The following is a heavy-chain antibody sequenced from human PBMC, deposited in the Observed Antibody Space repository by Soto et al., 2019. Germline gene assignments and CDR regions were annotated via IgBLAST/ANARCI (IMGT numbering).Heavy chain of an antibody. CDR3: AREATTGDAFDI. Sequence: SDTLSLTCTVSGGSISSYYWSWIRQPPGKGLEWIGYIYYSGSTNYNPSLKSRVTISVDTSKNQFSLKLSSVTAADTAVYYCAREATTGDAFDIWGQGTMVTVSS. CDR2: IYYSGST. J-gene: IGHJ3*02. V-gene: IGHV4-59*01. CDR1: GGSISSYY. D-gene: IGHD1-26*01.